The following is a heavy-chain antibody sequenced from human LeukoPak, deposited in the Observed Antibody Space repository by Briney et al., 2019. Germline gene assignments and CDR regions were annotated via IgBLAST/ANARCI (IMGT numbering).Heavy chain of an antibody. D-gene: IGHD3-22*01. V-gene: IGHV3-48*03. J-gene: IGHJ4*02. CDR1: GFTFSSYV. CDR2: ISSSGSTI. CDR3: ARDYAGDTSGLVLDY. Sequence: GGSLRLSCAASGFTFSSYVMNWDRQAPGKGLEWVSYISSSGSTIYYADSVKGRFTISRDNAKKSLILQMNSLRADDTAVYYCARDYAGDTSGLVLDYWGQGTLVTVSS.